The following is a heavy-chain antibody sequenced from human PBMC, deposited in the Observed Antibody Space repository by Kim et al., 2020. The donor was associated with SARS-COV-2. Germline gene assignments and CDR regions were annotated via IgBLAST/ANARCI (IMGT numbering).Heavy chain of an antibody. D-gene: IGHD3-22*01. CDR2: ISSSGSTI. J-gene: IGHJ4*02. Sequence: GGSLRLSCAASGFTFSDYYMSWIRQAPGKGMEWVSYISSSGSTIYYADSVKGRFTISRDNAKNSLYLQMNSVRAEDTAVYYCARFHDSSGYDYWGQGTLVTVSS. CDR3: ARFHDSSGYDY. CDR1: GFTFSDYY. V-gene: IGHV3-11*01.